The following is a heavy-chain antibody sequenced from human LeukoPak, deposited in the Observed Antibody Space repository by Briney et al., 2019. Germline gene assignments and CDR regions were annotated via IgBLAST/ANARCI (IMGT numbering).Heavy chain of an antibody. CDR2: IIPIFGTA. CDR3: ASSGWTIFANWFDP. CDR1: GGTFSSYA. D-gene: IGHD3-3*01. V-gene: IGHV1-69*13. J-gene: IGHJ5*02. Sequence: ASAKVSCKASGGTFSSYAISWVRQAPGQGLEWMGGIIPIFGTANYAQKFQGRVTITADESTSTAYMELSSLRSEDTAVYYCASSGWTIFANWFDPWGQGTLVTVSS.